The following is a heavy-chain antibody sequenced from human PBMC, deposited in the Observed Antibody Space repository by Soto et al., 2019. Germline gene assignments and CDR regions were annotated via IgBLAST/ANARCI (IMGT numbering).Heavy chain of an antibody. CDR3: ARGFAGPWGWFEP. CDR1: GYTFTSYA. Sequence: QVQLVQSGAEVKKPGASVKVSCKASGYTFTSYAMHWVRQAPGQRLEWMGWINAGNGNTKYSQKFQGRVTITRDTSASTAYMELSSLRSEDTAVYYCARGFAGPWGWFEPWGQGTLVTVSS. J-gene: IGHJ5*02. D-gene: IGHD7-27*01. V-gene: IGHV1-3*01. CDR2: INAGNGNT.